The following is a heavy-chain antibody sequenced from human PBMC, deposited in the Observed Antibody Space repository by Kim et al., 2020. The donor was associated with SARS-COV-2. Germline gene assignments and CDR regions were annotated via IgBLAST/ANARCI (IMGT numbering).Heavy chain of an antibody. D-gene: IGHD6-19*01. CDR2: ISYDGSNK. V-gene: IGHV3-30*04. J-gene: IGHJ6*02. CDR3: ARDGRTAVAGEGFLYYYYGMDV. CDR1: GFTFSSYA. Sequence: GGSLRLSCAASGFTFSSYAMHWVRQAPGKGLEWVAVISYDGSNKYYADSVKGRFTISRDNSKNTLYLQMNSLRAEDTAVYYCARDGRTAVAGEGFLYYYYGMDVWGQGTTVTVSS.